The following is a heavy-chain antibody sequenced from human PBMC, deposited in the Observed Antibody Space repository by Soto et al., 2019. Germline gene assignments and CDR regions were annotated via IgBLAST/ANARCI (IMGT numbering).Heavy chain of an antibody. J-gene: IGHJ4*02. V-gene: IGHV3-7*01. D-gene: IGHD4-4*01. CDR3: GSDQQYSSY. Sequence: GGSLRLSCAASEFTFSSYWMSWVRQAPGKGLEWVANINQDGSEKYYVDSVKGRFTISRDNAKNSLYLQMNSLRADDTAVYYCGSDQQYSSYRGQRSLVPGSS. CDR2: INQDGSEK. CDR1: EFTFSSYW.